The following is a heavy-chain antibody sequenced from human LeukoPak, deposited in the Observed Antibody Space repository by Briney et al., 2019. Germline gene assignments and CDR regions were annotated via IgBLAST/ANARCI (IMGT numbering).Heavy chain of an antibody. CDR2: ISAYNGNT. J-gene: IGHJ6*02. V-gene: IGHV1-18*01. CDR3: ARASVSNYYYYYGMDV. CDR1: GYTFTSYG. D-gene: IGHD2-8*01. Sequence: ASVKVSCKASGYTFTSYGISWVRQAPGQGLEWMGWISAYNGNTNYAQKLQGRVTMATDTSTSTAYMELRSLRSDDTAVYYCARASVSNYYYYYGMDVWGQGTTVTVSS.